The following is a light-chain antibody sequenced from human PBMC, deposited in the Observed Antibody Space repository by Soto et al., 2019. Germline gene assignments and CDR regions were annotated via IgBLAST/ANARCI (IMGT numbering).Light chain of an antibody. V-gene: IGLV2-14*01. CDR2: EVT. J-gene: IGLJ1*01. CDR1: NSDVGGYDY. CDR3: SSYTTTSTYV. Sequence: QSALTQPASVSGSPGQSITISCTVTNSDVGGYDYVSWYQQHPDKAPKFMIYEVTNRPSGVSHRFSGSKSGNTASLTISGLQAEDEADYYCSSYTTTSTYVFGTGTKSPS.